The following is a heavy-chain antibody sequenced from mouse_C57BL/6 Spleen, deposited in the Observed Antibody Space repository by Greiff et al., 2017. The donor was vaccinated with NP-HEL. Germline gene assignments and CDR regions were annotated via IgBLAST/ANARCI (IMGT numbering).Heavy chain of an antibody. CDR3: ARGGRRGDY. D-gene: IGHD2-12*01. V-gene: IGHV1-42*01. Sequence: VQLQQSGPELVKPGASVKISCKASGYSFTGYYMNWVKQSPEKSLEWIGEINPSTGGTTYNQKFKAKATLTVDKSSSTAYMQLKSLTSEDSAVYYCARGGRRGDYWGQGTSVTVSS. CDR2: INPSTGGT. J-gene: IGHJ4*01. CDR1: GYSFTGYY.